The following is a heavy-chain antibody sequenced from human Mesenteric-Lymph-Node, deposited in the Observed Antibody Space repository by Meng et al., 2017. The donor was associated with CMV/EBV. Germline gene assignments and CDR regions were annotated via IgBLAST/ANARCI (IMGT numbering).Heavy chain of an antibody. V-gene: IGHV3-30*02. J-gene: IGHJ5*02. CDR1: GLTFRSYG. CDR3: ARGANWFDP. CDR2: IRSDGVSK. D-gene: IGHD3-16*01. Sequence: GESLKISCVASGLTFRSYGMHWVRQAPDKGLEWVAFIRSDGVSKYYADSVKGRFTISRDNSKNTLYLQMNSLRAEDTAVYYCARGANWFDPWGQGTLVTVSS.